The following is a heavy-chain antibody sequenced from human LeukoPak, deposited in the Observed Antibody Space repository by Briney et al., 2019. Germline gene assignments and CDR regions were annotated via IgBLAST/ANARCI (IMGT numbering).Heavy chain of an antibody. Sequence: PSETLSFTCTVSGGSISSYYWSWIRQPAGKGLEWIGRIYTSGSTNYNPSLKSRVTMSVDTSKNQFSLKLSSVTAADTAVYYCARERIVVVPAATYYYMDVWAKGPRSPSP. CDR2: IYTSGST. D-gene: IGHD2-2*01. V-gene: IGHV4-4*07. CDR1: GGSISSYY. CDR3: ARERIVVVPAATYYYMDV. J-gene: IGHJ6*03.